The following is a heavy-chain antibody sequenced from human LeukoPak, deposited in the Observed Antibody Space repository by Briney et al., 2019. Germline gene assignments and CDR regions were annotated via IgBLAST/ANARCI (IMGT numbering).Heavy chain of an antibody. D-gene: IGHD5-12*01. CDR1: GYTFTIFH. V-gene: IGHV1-46*01. CDR2: INPSDGST. Sequence: ASVKVSCKASGYTFTIFHIHWVRQAPGQGLEWMGMINPSDGSTSYAQKSQGRVTMTSDRSTSTVAMDLSSLRSDDTAVYYCARESTFRLLRNVSDIWGQGTIVTVSS. CDR3: ARESTFRLLRNVSDI. J-gene: IGHJ3*02.